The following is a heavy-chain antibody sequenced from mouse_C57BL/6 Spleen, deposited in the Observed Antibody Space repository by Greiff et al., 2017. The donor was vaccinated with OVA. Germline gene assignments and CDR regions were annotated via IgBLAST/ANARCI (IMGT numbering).Heavy chain of an antibody. V-gene: IGHV5-4*01. CDR1: GFTFSSYA. J-gene: IGHJ3*01. D-gene: IGHD1-1*01. CDR2: ISDGGSYT. Sequence: EVKLVESGGGLVKPGGSLKLSCAASGFTFSSYAMSWVRQTPEKRLEWVATISDGGSYTYYPDNVKGRFTISRDNAKNNLYLQMSHLKSEDTAMYYCAREDYCGSSPVAYWGQGTLVTVSA. CDR3: AREDYCGSSPVAY.